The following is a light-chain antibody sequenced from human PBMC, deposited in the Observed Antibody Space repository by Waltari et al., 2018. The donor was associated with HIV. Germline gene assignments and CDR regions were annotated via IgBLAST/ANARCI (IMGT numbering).Light chain of an antibody. J-gene: IGLJ2*01. CDR2: ADA. CDR3: STWDERLNGVV. Sequence: QSVLTQPPSASGVPGQRVTIFCSGSTPNIGSSNVNWYQQFSRAAPKLLIYADAPRPSGVPDRFSGSKSGTSASLVISGLQSEDEADYYCSTWDERLNGVVFGGGTRLTVV. CDR1: TPNIGSSN. V-gene: IGLV1-44*01.